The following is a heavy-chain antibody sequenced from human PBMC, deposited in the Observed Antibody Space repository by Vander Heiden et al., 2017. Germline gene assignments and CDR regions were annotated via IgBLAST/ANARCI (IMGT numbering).Heavy chain of an antibody. J-gene: IGHJ4*02. D-gene: IGHD2-2*01. Sequence: QVQLVESGGGVVQPGRSLRLSCAASGFTFSSSAMHWVRQAPGKGLELVAVITYAGSNKYYADSVTGRFTISRDNSKNTLYLQMNSLRVEDTAVYYCARDEDYAYYFDYWGQGTLVTVSS. CDR3: ARDEDYAYYFDY. CDR2: ITYAGSNK. V-gene: IGHV3-30*01. CDR1: GFTFSSSA.